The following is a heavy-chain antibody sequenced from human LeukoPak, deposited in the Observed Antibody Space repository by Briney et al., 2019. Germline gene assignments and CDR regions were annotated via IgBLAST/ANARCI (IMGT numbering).Heavy chain of an antibody. CDR2: IYYTGST. J-gene: IGHJ4*02. D-gene: IGHD1-26*01. CDR3: ARDYYNIDY. V-gene: IGHV4-59*12. CDR1: GGSISTYY. Sequence: SETLSLTCTVSGGSISTYYWSWIRQSPGKGLESIGYIYYTGSTNYNPSLKSRVTISVDTSKNQFSLKLSSVTAADTAVYYCARDYYNIDYWGQGTLVTVSS.